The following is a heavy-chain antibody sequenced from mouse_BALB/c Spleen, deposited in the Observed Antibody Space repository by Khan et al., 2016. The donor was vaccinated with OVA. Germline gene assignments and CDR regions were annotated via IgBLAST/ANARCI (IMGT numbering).Heavy chain of an antibody. Sequence: VQLQQSGAELVKPGASVKLSCTASGFNIKDTYIHWVKQRPEQSLERIGRIDPLNGNTQYDPNFQAKAAITADISSNTAYLQPSSLTSEDTAVYYRTSPSWFVYWGQGTLVTVYA. J-gene: IGHJ3*01. CDR3: TSPSWFVY. CDR1: GFNIKDTY. CDR2: IDPLNGNT. V-gene: IGHV14-3*02.